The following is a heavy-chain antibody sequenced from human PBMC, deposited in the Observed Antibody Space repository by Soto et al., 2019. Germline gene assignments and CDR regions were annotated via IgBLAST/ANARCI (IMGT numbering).Heavy chain of an antibody. D-gene: IGHD3-3*01. CDR3: ARQLSLLFLDRRFDP. J-gene: IGHJ5*02. CDR1: GGSISSSSYY. V-gene: IGHV4-39*01. CDR2: IYYSGST. Sequence: SETLSLTCTVSGGSISSSSYYWGWIRQPPGKGLEWIGSIYYSGSTYYNPSLKSRVTISVDTSKNQFSLKLSSVTAADTAVYYCARQLSLLFLDRRFDPWGQGTLGTVS.